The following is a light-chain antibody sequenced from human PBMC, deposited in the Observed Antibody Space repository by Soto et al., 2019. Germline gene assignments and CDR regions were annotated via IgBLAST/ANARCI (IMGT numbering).Light chain of an antibody. V-gene: IGLV2-14*01. CDR3: NSYASSRTLVV. CDR1: SSDVCGYNY. CDR2: DVS. Sequence: QSVLTQPASVSGSPGQSITISCTGTSSDVCGYNYVSWYQQHPGKAPKLMIYDVSNRPSGVSNRFSGSKSGNSASLTISGLQAEDEADYYCNSYASSRTLVVFGGGTQLTVL. J-gene: IGLJ2*01.